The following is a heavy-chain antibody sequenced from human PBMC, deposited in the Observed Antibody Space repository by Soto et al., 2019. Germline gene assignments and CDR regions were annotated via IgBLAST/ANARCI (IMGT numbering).Heavy chain of an antibody. V-gene: IGHV3-30-3*01. D-gene: IGHD3-3*01. Sequence: QVQLVESGGGVVHPGRSLRLSCAASGFTFSSYAMHWVRQAPGKGLEWVAVISYDGSNKNYADSVKGRFTISRDNSKNTLYLQMNSLRAEDTAVYYCARGYDFWSGYYYPYGMDVWGQGTTVTVSS. CDR3: ARGYDFWSGYYYPYGMDV. CDR1: GFTFSSYA. J-gene: IGHJ6*02. CDR2: ISYDGSNK.